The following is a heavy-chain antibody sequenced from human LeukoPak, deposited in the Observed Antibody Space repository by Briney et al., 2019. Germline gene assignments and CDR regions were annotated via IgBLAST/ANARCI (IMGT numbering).Heavy chain of an antibody. CDR1: GGSFSGYY. CDR3: ARGGFGGFGELRDY. CDR2: INHSGST. V-gene: IGHV4-34*01. D-gene: IGHD3-10*01. Sequence: PSETLSLTCAVYGGSFSGYYWGWIRQPPGKGLEWIGEINHSGSTNYNPSLKSRVTISVDTSKNQFSLKLSSVTAADTAVYYCARGGFGGFGELRDYWGQGTLVTVSS. J-gene: IGHJ4*02.